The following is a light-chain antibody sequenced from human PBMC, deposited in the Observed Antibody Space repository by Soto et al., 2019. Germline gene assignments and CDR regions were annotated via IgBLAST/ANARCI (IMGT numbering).Light chain of an antibody. Sequence: DIQVTQSPHSLAASVGYRVTLTCRASQSISSWLAWYQQKPGKAPKLLIYKASTLESGVPSNFSGSGSGTEFSLTISSLQPEDFATYYCQQYNAYPWTFGQGTKVDIK. CDR3: QQYNAYPWT. J-gene: IGKJ1*01. CDR2: KAS. V-gene: IGKV1-5*03. CDR1: QSISSW.